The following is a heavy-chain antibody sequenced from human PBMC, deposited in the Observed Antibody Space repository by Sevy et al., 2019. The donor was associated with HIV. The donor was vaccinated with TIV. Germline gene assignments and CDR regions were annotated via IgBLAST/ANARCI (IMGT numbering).Heavy chain of an antibody. CDR3: ARSVIPTAIFDY. CDR2: INPGNGNT. Sequence: ASVKGSCKASGYTFTSYAIHWVRQAPGQRLEWMGWINPGNGNTKYSQKFQGRVTITRDTSASTTYMELSSLRSEDTAEYYCARSVIPTAIFDYWGRGTLVTVSS. D-gene: IGHD2-2*01. V-gene: IGHV1-3*01. CDR1: GYTFTSYA. J-gene: IGHJ4*02.